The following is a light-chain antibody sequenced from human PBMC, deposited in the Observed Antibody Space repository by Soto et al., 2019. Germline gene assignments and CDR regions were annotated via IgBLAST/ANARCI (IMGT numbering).Light chain of an antibody. V-gene: IGKV3-11*01. J-gene: IGKJ1*01. CDR3: QQRSNWPWT. Sequence: EIVLTQSPATLSLSPGERATLSYRAIQSISSYLVWYQQTPGQAPRLLIYDASNRATGIPARFSGSGSGTDFTLTISSLEPEDFAVYYCQQRSNWPWTFGQGSKVEIK. CDR2: DAS. CDR1: QSISSY.